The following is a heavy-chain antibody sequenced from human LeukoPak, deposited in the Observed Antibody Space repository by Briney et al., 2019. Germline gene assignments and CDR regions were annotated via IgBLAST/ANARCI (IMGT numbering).Heavy chain of an antibody. J-gene: IGHJ6*02. Sequence: SETLSLTCTVSGGSISGYYWGWIRQPPGKGLEWIGYIYYSGSTNYNPSLKSRVTISVDTSKNQFSLNLSSVTAADTAVYYCARHSDDYDYYGMDVWGQGTTVTVSS. CDR1: GGSISGYY. V-gene: IGHV4-59*08. CDR2: IYYSGST. CDR3: ARHSDDYDYYGMDV. D-gene: IGHD1-26*01.